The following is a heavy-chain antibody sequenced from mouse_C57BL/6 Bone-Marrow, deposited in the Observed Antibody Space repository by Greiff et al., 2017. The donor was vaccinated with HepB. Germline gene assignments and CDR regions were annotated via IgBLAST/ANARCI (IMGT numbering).Heavy chain of an antibody. J-gene: IGHJ3*01. V-gene: IGHV1-78*01. Sequence: QVQLQQSDAELVKPGASVKISCKASGYTFTDYTIHWMKQRPEQGLEWIGYIYPRDGSTKYNEKFKGKATLTADKSTSTAYMQLSSLTSEDSAVYCCTSDSSGYSSFAYWGQGTLVTVSA. CDR3: TSDSSGYSSFAY. CDR1: GYTFTDYT. CDR2: IYPRDGST. D-gene: IGHD3-2*02.